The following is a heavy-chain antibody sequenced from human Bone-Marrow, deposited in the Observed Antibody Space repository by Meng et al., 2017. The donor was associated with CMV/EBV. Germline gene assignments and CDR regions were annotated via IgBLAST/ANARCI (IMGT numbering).Heavy chain of an antibody. Sequence: ASVKVSCKASGYTFTSYGISWVRQAPGQGLEWMGWISAYNGNTNYAQKLQGRVTMTTDTSTSTAHMELRSLISDDTAVYYCARVDIVVVPAALGGYYYYGMDFWGQGTTVTVSS. J-gene: IGHJ6*02. D-gene: IGHD2-2*01. CDR1: GYTFTSYG. V-gene: IGHV1-18*01. CDR3: ARVDIVVVPAALGGYYYYGMDF. CDR2: ISAYNGNT.